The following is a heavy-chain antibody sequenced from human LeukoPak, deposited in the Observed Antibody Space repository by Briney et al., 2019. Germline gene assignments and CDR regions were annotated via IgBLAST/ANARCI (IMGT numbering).Heavy chain of an antibody. CDR2: ISYDGSNK. V-gene: IGHV3-30*18. J-gene: IGHJ4*02. CDR3: AKVGAGSDFDY. Sequence: GGSLRLSCAASGLTFSSYGMHWVRQAPGKGLEWVAVISYDGSNKYYADSVKGRFTISRDNSKNTLYLQMNSLRAEDTAVYYCAKVGAGSDFDYWGQGTLVAVSS. CDR1: GLTFSSYG. D-gene: IGHD3-10*01.